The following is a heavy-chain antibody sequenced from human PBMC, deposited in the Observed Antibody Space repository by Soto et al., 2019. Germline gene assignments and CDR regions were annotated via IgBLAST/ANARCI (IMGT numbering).Heavy chain of an antibody. Sequence: SETLSLPCTVSGGSISSYYWSWIRQPPGKGLEWIGYIYYSGSTNYNPSLKSRVTISVDTSKNQFSLKLSSVTAADTAVYYCARGNYGENNWFDPWGQGTLVTVSS. D-gene: IGHD4-17*01. CDR2: IYYSGST. CDR1: GGSISSYY. V-gene: IGHV4-59*01. J-gene: IGHJ5*02. CDR3: ARGNYGENNWFDP.